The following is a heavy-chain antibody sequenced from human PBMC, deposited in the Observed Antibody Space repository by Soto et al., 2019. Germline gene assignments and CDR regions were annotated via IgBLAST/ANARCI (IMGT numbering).Heavy chain of an antibody. J-gene: IGHJ6*02. CDR1: GYSFTSYW. Sequence: ESLKISCKGSGYSFTSYWIGWVRQMPGKGLEWMGIIYPGDSDTRYSPSFQGQVTISADKSISTAYLQWSSLKASDTAMYYCARHNIGSGWYGGASTGPLKVYYYGMDVWGRGTTVTVSS. CDR2: IYPGDSDT. D-gene: IGHD6-19*01. CDR3: ARHNIGSGWYGGASTGPLKVYYYGMDV. V-gene: IGHV5-51*01.